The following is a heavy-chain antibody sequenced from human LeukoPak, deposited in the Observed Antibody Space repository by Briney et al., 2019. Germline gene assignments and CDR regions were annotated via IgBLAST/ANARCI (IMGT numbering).Heavy chain of an antibody. V-gene: IGHV4-59*07. CDR2: IYFRGST. J-gene: IGHJ6*02. CDR1: GGSISSYY. D-gene: IGHD3-22*01. CDR3: ARSYDSLGYYYTDMDV. Sequence: PSDSLSLTCTLSGGSISSYYGSSIRQSPGKGREWVVYIYFRGSTTYNPSRKGRVTISTDPPKNQFSLRLSSVTPSHPAVYVCARSYDSLGYYYTDMDVWGQEATLTVSS.